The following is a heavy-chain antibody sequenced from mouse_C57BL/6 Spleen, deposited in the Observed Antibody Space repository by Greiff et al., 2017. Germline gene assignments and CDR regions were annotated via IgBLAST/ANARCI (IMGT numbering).Heavy chain of an antibody. CDR2: IDPSDSET. Sequence: QVQLQQPGAELVRPGSSVKLSCKASGYTFTSYWMHWVKQRPIQGLEWIGNIDPSDSETHYNQKFKDKATLTVDKSSSTAYMQLSSLTSEDSAVYYCASGYYGYLYYAMDYWGQGTSVTVSS. CDR3: ASGYYGYLYYAMDY. D-gene: IGHD2-2*01. CDR1: GYTFTSYW. J-gene: IGHJ4*01. V-gene: IGHV1-52*01.